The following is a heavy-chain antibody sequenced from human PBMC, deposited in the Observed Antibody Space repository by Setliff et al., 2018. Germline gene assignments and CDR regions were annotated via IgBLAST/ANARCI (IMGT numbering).Heavy chain of an antibody. J-gene: IGHJ4*02. D-gene: IGHD4-17*01. V-gene: IGHV1-18*01. CDR3: ARDLSTTVMTRSWYYFDY. CDR1: GYTFATYG. CDR2: ISPYNSNT. Sequence: GASVKVSCKASGYTFATYGISWVRQAPGQGLEWMRWISPYNSNTNYAQNFQGRVTMTTDTSTSTAYMELRSLRSDDTAMYYCARDLSTTVMTRSWYYFDYWGQGTLVTVSS.